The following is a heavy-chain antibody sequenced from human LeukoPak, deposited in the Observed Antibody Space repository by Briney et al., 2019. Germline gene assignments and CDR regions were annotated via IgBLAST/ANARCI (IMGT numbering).Heavy chain of an antibody. CDR2: INHSGST. J-gene: IGHJ4*02. D-gene: IGHD3-10*01. V-gene: IGHV4-34*01. Sequence: SETLSLTCAVYGGSFSGYYWSWIRQPPGKGLEWIGEINHSGSTNYNPSLKSRVTISVDTSKNQFSLKLSSVTAADTAVYYCARYGGNYYGSGSYYRAFFGYWGQGTLVTVSS. CDR1: GGSFSGYY. CDR3: ARYGGNYYGSGSYYRAFFGY.